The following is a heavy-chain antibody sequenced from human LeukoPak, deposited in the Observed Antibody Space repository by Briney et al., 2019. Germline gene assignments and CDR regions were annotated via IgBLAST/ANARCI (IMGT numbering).Heavy chain of an antibody. Sequence: ASVKVSCKASGYTFTSYGISWVRQAPGQELEWMGWISAYNGNTNYAQKLQGRVTMTTDTSTSTAYMELRSLRSDDTAVYYCARDESVYYYGSGSGVGWFDPWGQGTLVTVSS. D-gene: IGHD3-10*01. V-gene: IGHV1-18*01. CDR1: GYTFTSYG. CDR3: ARDESVYYYGSGSGVGWFDP. J-gene: IGHJ5*02. CDR2: ISAYNGNT.